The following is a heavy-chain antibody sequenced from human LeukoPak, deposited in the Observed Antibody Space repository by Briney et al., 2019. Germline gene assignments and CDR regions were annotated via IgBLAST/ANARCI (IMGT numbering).Heavy chain of an antibody. CDR1: GYTFTGSY. J-gene: IGHJ4*02. Sequence: ASVRVSCKASGYTFTGSYMHWVRQAPGQGFEWIGWISPASGATKYAQNFQGRVALTTDTSITTAYMELSSLTSDDTASYYCLDEHGGWGQGTPVTVSS. V-gene: IGHV1-2*02. CDR3: LDEHGG. D-gene: IGHD3-16*01. CDR2: ISPASGAT.